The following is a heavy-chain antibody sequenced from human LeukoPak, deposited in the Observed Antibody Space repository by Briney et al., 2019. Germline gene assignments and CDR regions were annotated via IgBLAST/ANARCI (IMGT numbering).Heavy chain of an antibody. CDR2: ISGSGGST. V-gene: IGHV3-23*01. D-gene: IGHD3-10*01. Sequence: PGGSLRLSCEASGFTFSSYAMSWVRQAPGKGLEWVSAISGSGGSTGYADSVKGRFTISRDNSKNTLYLQMNSLRAEDTAVYYCAKGRARFGEFDYWGQGTLVTVSS. J-gene: IGHJ4*02. CDR1: GFTFSSYA. CDR3: AKGRARFGEFDY.